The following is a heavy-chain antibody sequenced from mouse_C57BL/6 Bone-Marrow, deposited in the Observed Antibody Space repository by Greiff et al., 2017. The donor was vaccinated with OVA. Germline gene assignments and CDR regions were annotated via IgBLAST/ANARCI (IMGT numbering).Heavy chain of an antibody. Sequence: QVQLQQPGAELVKPGASVKMSCKASGYTFTSYWITWVKQRPGQGLEWIGDIYPGSGSTNYNEKFKSKATLTVDTSSSTAYMQLSSLTSEDSAVYYCARAYYYGSSWYCEVWGTGTTVTVSS. CDR1: GYTFTSYW. CDR3: ARAYYYGSSWYCEV. CDR2: IYPGSGST. V-gene: IGHV1-55*01. J-gene: IGHJ1*03. D-gene: IGHD1-1*01.